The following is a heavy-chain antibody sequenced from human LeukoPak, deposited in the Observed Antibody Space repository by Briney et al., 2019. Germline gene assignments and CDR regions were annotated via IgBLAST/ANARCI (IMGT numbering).Heavy chain of an antibody. CDR3: ARVPYDSSGSIDY. Sequence: ASVKVSCKASGYTFTGYYMHWVRQAPGQGLEWMGWINPNSGGTNYAQKFQGRVTMTRDTSISTAYMELSRLRSDDTAVYYCARVPYDSSGSIDYWGQGNLVTVSS. CDR1: GYTFTGYY. J-gene: IGHJ4*02. D-gene: IGHD3-22*01. V-gene: IGHV1-2*02. CDR2: INPNSGGT.